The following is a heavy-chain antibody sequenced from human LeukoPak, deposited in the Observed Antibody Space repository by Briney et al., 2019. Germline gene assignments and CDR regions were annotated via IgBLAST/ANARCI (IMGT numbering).Heavy chain of an antibody. V-gene: IGHV3-66*01. J-gene: IGHJ6*03. CDR3: ARDRGSGWYNGYYYYMDV. D-gene: IGHD6-19*01. CDR1: GFNVSSNY. CDR2: IYSGGST. Sequence: GGSLRLSCAASGFNVSSNYMSWVRQAPGKGLEWVSIIYSGGSTYYADSVKGRLIISRDRSKNTLYLQMNSLRAEDTAVYYCARDRGSGWYNGYYYYMDVWGKGTTVTISS.